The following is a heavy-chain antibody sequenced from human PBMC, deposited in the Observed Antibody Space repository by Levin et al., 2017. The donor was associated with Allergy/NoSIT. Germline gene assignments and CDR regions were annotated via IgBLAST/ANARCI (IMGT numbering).Heavy chain of an antibody. Sequence: GGSLRLSCAASGFSFSSYVMNWVRQAPGKGLEWVSAINGGGGSTWYADSVKGRFTISRDNSMNTLYLQMDSLRAEDTAVYFCAKDWEMATRIFDYWGQGTLVTVSS. CDR3: AKDWEMATRIFDY. D-gene: IGHD5-24*01. CDR2: INGGGGST. CDR1: GFSFSSYV. J-gene: IGHJ4*02. V-gene: IGHV3-23*01.